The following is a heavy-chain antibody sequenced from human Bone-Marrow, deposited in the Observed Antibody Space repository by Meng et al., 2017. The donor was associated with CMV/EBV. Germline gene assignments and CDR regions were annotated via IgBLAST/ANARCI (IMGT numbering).Heavy chain of an antibody. CDR2: IIPIFGTA. J-gene: IGHJ5*02. V-gene: IGHV1-69*05. Sequence: SVKVSCKASGGTFSSYAISWVRQAPGQGLEWMGGIIPIFGTANYAQKFQGRVTITTDEYTSTAYMELSSLRSEDTAVYYCARDHGVLLWFGVAGNWFDPWGQGTLVTVSS. CDR1: GGTFSSYA. CDR3: ARDHGVLLWFGVAGNWFDP. D-gene: IGHD3-10*01.